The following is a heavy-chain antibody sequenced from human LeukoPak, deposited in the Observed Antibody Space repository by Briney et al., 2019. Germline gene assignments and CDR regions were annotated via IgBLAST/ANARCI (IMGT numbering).Heavy chain of an antibody. CDR1: GFTFSSYS. Sequence: PGGSLRLSCAASGFTFSSYSMHWVRQAPGKGLVWVSRINSDGSSTSYADSVKGRFTISRDNAKNTLYLQMNSLRAEDTAVYYCARSPGAITMPTDIFDYWGQGNLVTVSS. V-gene: IGHV3-74*01. J-gene: IGHJ4*02. CDR3: ARSPGAITMPTDIFDY. D-gene: IGHD3-10*01. CDR2: INSDGSST.